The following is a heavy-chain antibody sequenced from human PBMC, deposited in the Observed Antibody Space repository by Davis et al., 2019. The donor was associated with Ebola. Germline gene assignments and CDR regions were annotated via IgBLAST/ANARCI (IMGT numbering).Heavy chain of an antibody. CDR3: ALRNLGAYNGHYFGY. V-gene: IGHV3-7*01. D-gene: IGHD3-16*01. CDR2: IKTDGSSE. CDR1: GFTFSNYW. J-gene: IGHJ4*02. Sequence: PGRSLRLSCAASGFTFSNYWMSWVRQVPGKGLEWLANIKTDGSSENSVDSVKGRFSISRDNAKNLLYLQMSSLRDEDTAVYYCALRNLGAYNGHYFGYWGQGTLITVSS.